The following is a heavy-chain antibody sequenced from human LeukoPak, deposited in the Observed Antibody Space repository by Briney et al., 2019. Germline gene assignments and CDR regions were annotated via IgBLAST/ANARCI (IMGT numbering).Heavy chain of an antibody. D-gene: IGHD5-24*01. CDR2: IIPIFGTA. CDR3: ARWLEFGYDAFDI. CDR1: GGTFSSYA. Sequence: SVKVSXKASGGTFSSYAISWVRQAPGQGLEWMGRIIPIFGTANYAQKFQGRVTITTDESTSTAYMELSSLRSEDTAVYYCARWLEFGYDAFDIWGQGTMVTVSS. V-gene: IGHV1-69*05. J-gene: IGHJ3*02.